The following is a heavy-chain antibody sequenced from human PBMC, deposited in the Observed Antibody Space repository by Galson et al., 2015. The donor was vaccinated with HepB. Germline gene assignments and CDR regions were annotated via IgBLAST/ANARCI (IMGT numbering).Heavy chain of an antibody. CDR2: ISGYNGNT. V-gene: IGHV1-18*01. J-gene: IGHJ3*01. Sequence: SVKVSCKASGYNFNFYGVTWVRQAPGQGLEWMGWISGYNGNTSYPKNFQGRVTMTTDTPTSTAYMELKNLRSDDTAVCYCARAPGYTSWSGSYHDAFNLWGQGTIVTVSS. CDR3: ARAPGYTSWSGSYHDAFNL. D-gene: IGHD3-3*01. CDR1: GYNFNFYG.